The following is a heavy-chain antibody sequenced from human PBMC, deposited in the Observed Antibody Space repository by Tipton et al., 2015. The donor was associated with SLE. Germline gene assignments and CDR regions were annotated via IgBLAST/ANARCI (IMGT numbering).Heavy chain of an antibody. V-gene: IGHV4-39*07. CDR1: GGSVSSSEYN. Sequence: TLSLTCTVSGGSVSSSEYNWGWIRQPPGKGLEWIASIYYSGTTYYNSSLKSRVTLSIDISSNQFSLRLSSVTAADTAIYYCARDQSYYGSGSFSPFGYWGQGSLVIVSS. CDR2: IYYSGTT. CDR3: ARDQSYYGSGSFSPFGY. D-gene: IGHD3-10*01. J-gene: IGHJ4*02.